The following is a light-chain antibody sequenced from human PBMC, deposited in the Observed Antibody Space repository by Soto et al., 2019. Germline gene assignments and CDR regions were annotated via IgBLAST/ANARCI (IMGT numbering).Light chain of an antibody. CDR2: EVS. Sequence: QSVLTQPASVSGSPGQSITISCTGTSSDVGGYNYVSWYQQHPGKAPELMIYEVSNRPSGVSNRFSGSKSGNTASLTISGLQAEDEADYYCSSYTSSSTLFVFGTGTKVTV. V-gene: IGLV2-14*01. CDR3: SSYTSSSTLFV. J-gene: IGLJ1*01. CDR1: SSDVGGYNY.